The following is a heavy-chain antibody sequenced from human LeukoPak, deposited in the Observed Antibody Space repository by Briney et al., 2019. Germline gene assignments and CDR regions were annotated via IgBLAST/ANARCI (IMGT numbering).Heavy chain of an antibody. Sequence: SETLSLTCTVSGGSISSYYWSWIRQPPGKGLEWIGYIYYSGSTNYNPSLKSRVTISVDTSKNQFSLKLSSVTAADTAVYYCARDPMVRGVTNRDFDYWGQGTLVTVSS. D-gene: IGHD3-10*01. CDR1: GGSISSYY. V-gene: IGHV4-59*01. CDR3: ARDPMVRGVTNRDFDY. CDR2: IYYSGST. J-gene: IGHJ4*02.